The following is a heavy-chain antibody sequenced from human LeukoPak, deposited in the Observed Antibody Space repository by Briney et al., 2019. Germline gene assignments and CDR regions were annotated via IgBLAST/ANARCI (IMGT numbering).Heavy chain of an antibody. V-gene: IGHV3-7*01. Sequence: QPGGSLRLSCADSGFSFSSYWMTWVRQAPGKGLEWVANIKQDGSAKYYVDSVKGRFTISRDNAKSSLYLQMNSLRAEDTAIYFCASGPRWLGAAWAHSFDLWGQGTMFIVSS. CDR3: ASGPRWLGAAWAHSFDL. D-gene: IGHD2-15*01. CDR1: GFSFSSYW. CDR2: IKQDGSAK. J-gene: IGHJ3*01.